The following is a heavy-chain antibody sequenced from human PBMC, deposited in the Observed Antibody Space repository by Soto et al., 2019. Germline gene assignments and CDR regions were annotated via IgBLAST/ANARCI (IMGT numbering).Heavy chain of an antibody. CDR3: ARDSLLGVTYGMDV. CDR2: INPNSGGT. CDR1: GYTFTGYY. V-gene: IGHV1-2*04. D-gene: IGHD1-26*01. J-gene: IGHJ6*02. Sequence: GASVKVSCKASGYTFTGYYMHWVRQAPGQGLEWMGWINPNSGGTNYAQKFQGWVTMTRDTSISTAYMELSRLRSDDTAVYYCARDSLLGVTYGMDVWGQGTTVTV.